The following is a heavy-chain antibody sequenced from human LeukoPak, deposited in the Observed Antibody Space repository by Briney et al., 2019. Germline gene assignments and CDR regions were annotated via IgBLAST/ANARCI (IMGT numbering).Heavy chain of an antibody. J-gene: IGHJ6*03. Sequence: PSETLSLTCTVSGGSMYDYYWSWIRQPPGKGLEWIGYIYYSGSTNYNPSLKSRVTISVDTSKNQFSLKLSSVTAADTAVYYCAGGYGYTYYYYMDVWGKGTTVTISS. CDR2: IYYSGST. D-gene: IGHD5-18*01. V-gene: IGHV4-59*01. CDR3: AGGYGYTYYYYMDV. CDR1: GGSMYDYY.